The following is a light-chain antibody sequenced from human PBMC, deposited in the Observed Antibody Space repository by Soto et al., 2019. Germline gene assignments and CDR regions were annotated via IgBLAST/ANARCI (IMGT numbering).Light chain of an antibody. J-gene: IGKJ1*01. CDR3: QQYGSSPTWT. CDR1: QTINNN. V-gene: IGKV3-20*01. Sequence: ETVMTQSPATLSVSPGEGATLSCRASQTINNNLAWYQQKPGQAPRLLIYGASSRATGTPDRFSGSGSGTDFTLTISRLEPEDFAVYYCQQYGSSPTWTFGQGTKVDI. CDR2: GAS.